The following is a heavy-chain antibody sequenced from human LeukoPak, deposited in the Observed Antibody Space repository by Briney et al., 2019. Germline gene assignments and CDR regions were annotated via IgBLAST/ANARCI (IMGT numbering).Heavy chain of an antibody. D-gene: IGHD3-22*01. CDR2: INHSGST. CDR3: ARSMYYYDXSGYYA. J-gene: IGHJ5*02. V-gene: IGHV4-34*01. CDR1: GGSFSGYY. Sequence: SETLSLTCAVYGGSFSGYYWSWIRQPPGKGLEWIGEINHSGSTNYNPSLKSRVTISVDTSKNQFSLKLSSVTAADTAVYYCARSMYYYDXSGYYAWGQGTLVTVSS.